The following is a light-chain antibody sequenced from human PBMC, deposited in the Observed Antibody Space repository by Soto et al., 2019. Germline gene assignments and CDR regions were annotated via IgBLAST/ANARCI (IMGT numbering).Light chain of an antibody. J-gene: IGLJ3*02. CDR2: EVS. CDR3: SSYTSTSTVV. V-gene: IGLV2-14*01. CDR1: SSDVGGYNY. Sequence: QSALTQPASVSGSPGQSITISCTGTSSDVGGYNYVSWYQQHPGKAPKLMIYEVSNRPSGVSNRFSGSKSGNTASLTIFGLQAEDEADYYCSSYTSTSTVVYGGGTKVTVL.